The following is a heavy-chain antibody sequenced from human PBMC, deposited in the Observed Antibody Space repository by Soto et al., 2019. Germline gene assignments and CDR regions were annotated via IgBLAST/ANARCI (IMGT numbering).Heavy chain of an antibody. V-gene: IGHV4-31*01. D-gene: IGHD5-12*01. CDR1: GGSISSGGYY. CDR2: IYYSGST. J-gene: IGHJ3*02. CDR3: ARDLSGYADNYAFDI. Sequence: QVQLQESGPGLVKPSQTLSLTCTVSGGSISSGGYYWSWIRQHPGKGLEWIGDIYYSGSTYYNPSLKSQLTISVDTSKNQFSLKLSSVTAADTAVYYCARDLSGYADNYAFDIWGQGTMVTVSS.